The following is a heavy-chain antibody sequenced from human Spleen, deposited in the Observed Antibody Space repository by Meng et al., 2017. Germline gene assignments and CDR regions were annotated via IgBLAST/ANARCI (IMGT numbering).Heavy chain of an antibody. CDR1: EFTFSNYS. D-gene: IGHD4-23*01. CDR3: AKGLGYGGTLAFDH. J-gene: IGHJ4*02. V-gene: IGHV3-21*04. CDR2: ISSSSSNI. Sequence: GESLKISCAASEFTFSNYSMGWVRQAPGEGLEWVSSISSSSSNIYYADSVKGRFTISRDNSKNTLYLQMNSLRAEDTAIYYCAKGLGYGGTLAFDHWGQEILVTVSS.